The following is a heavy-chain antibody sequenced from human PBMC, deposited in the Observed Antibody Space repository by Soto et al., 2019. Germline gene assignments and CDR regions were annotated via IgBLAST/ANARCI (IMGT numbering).Heavy chain of an antibody. J-gene: IGHJ6*02. CDR2: INYSGTT. CDR1: GGSINSYY. D-gene: IGHD3-10*01. Sequence: SETLSLTCSVSGGSINSYYWSWIRQPPGRGLEWIGHINYSGTTDYNPSLKSRVTISLDTSRNQFSLKLSSVTAADTAVYYCAGQPTAGSYYDLGSYYYYYVMDVWGQGTTVTVSS. CDR3: AGQPTAGSYYDLGSYYYYYVMDV. V-gene: IGHV4-59*12.